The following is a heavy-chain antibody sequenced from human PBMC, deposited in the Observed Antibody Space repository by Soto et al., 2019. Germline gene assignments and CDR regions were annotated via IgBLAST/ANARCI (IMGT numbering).Heavy chain of an antibody. CDR2: LNPKSGGT. Sequence: ASVKVSCKASGFTFSDYYMHWVRAAPGQGLEWMGWLNPKSGGTTYAQKFQGRLTLSRDTSINTAYMELSRLSIDDTALCYCARERYQVLSDGMDVWGQGTTVTVSS. CDR1: GFTFSDYY. V-gene: IGHV1-2*02. D-gene: IGHD2-2*01. J-gene: IGHJ6*02. CDR3: ARERYQVLSDGMDV.